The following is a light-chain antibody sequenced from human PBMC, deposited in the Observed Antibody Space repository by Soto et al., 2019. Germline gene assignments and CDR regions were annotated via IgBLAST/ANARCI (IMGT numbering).Light chain of an antibody. CDR2: AAS. CDR3: QQLNSYPIT. Sequence: IPFTQSPSFLSASVGDRVTITCRASQGISSFLAWYQQKPGKAPKLLIYAASTLQSGVPSRFSGSGSGTEFTLTISSLQPEDFATYYCQQLNSYPITFGQGTRLEIK. CDR1: QGISSF. J-gene: IGKJ5*01. V-gene: IGKV1-9*01.